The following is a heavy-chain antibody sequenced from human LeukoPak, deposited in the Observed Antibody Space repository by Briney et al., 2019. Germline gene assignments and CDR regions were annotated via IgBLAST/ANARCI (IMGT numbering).Heavy chain of an antibody. J-gene: IGHJ4*02. CDR1: GFTVSSNY. CDR2: IYSGGST. V-gene: IGHV3-66*02. D-gene: IGHD2-21*01. Sequence: GGSLRRYCAASGFTVSSNYMSWLRPAPGKELECVSVIYSGGSTYYADSVKGRFTISRDNSKNTLYLQMNSLRAEDTAVYYCARDLGQLFDYWGQGTLVTVSS. CDR3: ARDLGQLFDY.